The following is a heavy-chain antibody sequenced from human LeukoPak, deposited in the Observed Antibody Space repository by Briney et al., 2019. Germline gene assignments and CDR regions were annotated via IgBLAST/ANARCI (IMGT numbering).Heavy chain of an antibody. Sequence: PSETLSLTCAVYGGSFSGYYWSWIRQPPGKGLEWIGEINHSGSTNYNPSLKSRVTISVDTSKNQFSLKLSPVTAADTAVYYCARGVAYCGGDCSYFDYWGQGTLVTVSS. D-gene: IGHD2-21*02. J-gene: IGHJ4*02. CDR2: INHSGST. CDR3: ARGVAYCGGDCSYFDY. V-gene: IGHV4-34*01. CDR1: GGSFSGYY.